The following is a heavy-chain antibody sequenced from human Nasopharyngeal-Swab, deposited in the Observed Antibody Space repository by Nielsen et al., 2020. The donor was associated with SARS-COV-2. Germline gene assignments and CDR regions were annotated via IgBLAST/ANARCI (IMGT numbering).Heavy chain of an antibody. Sequence: REAPGKGLEWVSSISSSSSYIYYADSVKGRFTISRDNAKNSLYLQMNSLRAEDTAVYYCARDGGLGYSGYDTLDAFDIWGQGTMVTVSS. CDR2: ISSSSSYI. J-gene: IGHJ3*02. D-gene: IGHD5-12*01. V-gene: IGHV3-21*01. CDR3: ARDGGLGYSGYDTLDAFDI.